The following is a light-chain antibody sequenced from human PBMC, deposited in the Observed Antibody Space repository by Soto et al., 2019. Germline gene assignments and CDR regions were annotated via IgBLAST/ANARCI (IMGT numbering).Light chain of an antibody. J-gene: IGLJ2*01. V-gene: IGLV2-23*01. CDR3: CSYAGSSTLV. CDR2: EGS. Sequence: QSVLTQPASVSGSPGQSITISCTGTSSDVGSYKFVSWYQQNPVKAPKLMIYEGSKRPSGVSNRFSGSKSGNTASLTISGLQAEDEADYYCCSYAGSSTLVFGGGTKLTVL. CDR1: SSDVGSYKF.